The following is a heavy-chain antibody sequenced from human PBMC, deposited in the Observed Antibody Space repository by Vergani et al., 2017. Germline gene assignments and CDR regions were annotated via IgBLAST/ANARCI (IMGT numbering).Heavy chain of an antibody. D-gene: IGHD2-21*01. Sequence: QVQLVQSGAEVKKPGASVKVSCKASGYTFTSYYMHWVRQAPGQGLEWMGIINPSGGSTSYAQKFQGRVTMTRDTSTSTVYMELSSLRSEDTAVYYCARVGGYSDSLHSPSYGMDVWGQGTTVTVSS. CDR3: ARVGGYSDSLHSPSYGMDV. CDR1: GYTFTSYY. CDR2: INPSGGST. V-gene: IGHV1-46*01. J-gene: IGHJ6*02.